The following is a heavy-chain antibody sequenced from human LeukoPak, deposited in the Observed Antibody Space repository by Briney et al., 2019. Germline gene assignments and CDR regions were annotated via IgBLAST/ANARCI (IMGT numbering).Heavy chain of an antibody. CDR3: AREDSSSSGYFDY. Sequence: PSETLSLTCTVSGGSISSGDYYWSWIRQPPGKGLEWIGYIYYSGSTYYNPSLKSRVTISVDTSKNQFSLKLSSVTAADTAVYYCAREDSSSSGYFDYWGQGTLVTVSS. V-gene: IGHV4-30-4*08. J-gene: IGHJ4*02. D-gene: IGHD6-6*01. CDR2: IYYSGST. CDR1: GGSISSGDYY.